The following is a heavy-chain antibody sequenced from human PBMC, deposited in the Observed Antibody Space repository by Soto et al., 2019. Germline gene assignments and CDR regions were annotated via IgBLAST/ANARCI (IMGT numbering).Heavy chain of an antibody. Sequence: PGGSLRLSCAASSFRFSTYNMDWVRQAPGKGPEWIAHISTTSFTIYYADSVKGRFTISRDNDRNSLYLEMNSLRDEDTAVYYCARDRCYDGTCYSASDSWGQGTLVTVSS. CDR2: ISTTSFTI. CDR3: ARDRCYDGTCYSASDS. V-gene: IGHV3-48*02. D-gene: IGHD2-15*01. J-gene: IGHJ5*01. CDR1: SFRFSTYN.